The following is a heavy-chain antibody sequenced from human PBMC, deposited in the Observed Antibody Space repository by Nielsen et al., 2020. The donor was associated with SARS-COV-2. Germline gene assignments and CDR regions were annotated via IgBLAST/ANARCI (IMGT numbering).Heavy chain of an antibody. J-gene: IGHJ4*02. Sequence: SETLSLTCAVYGGSFSGYYWSWIRQPPGKGLEWIGEINHGGSTNYNPSLKSRVTISVDTSKNQFSLKLSSVTAADTAVYFCAREGGTAFDFWGQGTLVTVSS. CDR3: AREGGTAFDF. CDR1: GGSFSGYY. CDR2: INHGGST. D-gene: IGHD1-14*01. V-gene: IGHV4-34*01.